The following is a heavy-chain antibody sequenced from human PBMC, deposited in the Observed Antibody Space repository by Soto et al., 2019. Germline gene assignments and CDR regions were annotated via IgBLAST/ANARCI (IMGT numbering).Heavy chain of an antibody. J-gene: IGHJ4*02. CDR1: GFTFSSYA. V-gene: IGHV3-23*01. Sequence: QLLESGGGLVQPGGSLRLSCAASGFTFSSYAMNWVRQAPGKGLEWVSTIDYTGGYSYYADSVKGRFTISRDNSQKTLDLQMNSLRAEDTAIYYCAKVQPRPYCSSVSCPFDYWGQGTLVTVSS. D-gene: IGHD2-2*01. CDR3: AKVQPRPYCSSVSCPFDY. CDR2: IDYTGGYS.